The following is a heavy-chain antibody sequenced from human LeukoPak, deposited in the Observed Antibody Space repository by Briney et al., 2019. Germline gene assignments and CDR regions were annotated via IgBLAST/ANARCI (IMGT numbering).Heavy chain of an antibody. D-gene: IGHD6-13*01. CDR2: INTEGGST. CDR3: ARGAAPDLYYFDY. V-gene: IGHV3-74*01. Sequence: PGGSLRLSCAASGFTFSRYWMHSVRQAPGKGLVWLSRINTEGGSTNYADSVKGRFTISRDNAKNTLYLQLNSLRADDTAVYYCARGAAPDLYYFDYWAQGTLVTVSS. J-gene: IGHJ4*02. CDR1: GFTFSRYW.